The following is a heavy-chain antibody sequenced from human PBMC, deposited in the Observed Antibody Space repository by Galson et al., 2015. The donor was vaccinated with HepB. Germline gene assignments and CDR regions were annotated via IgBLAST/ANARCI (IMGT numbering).Heavy chain of an antibody. D-gene: IGHD2-2*01. Sequence: SVKVSCKASGGTFSSCTISWVRQAPGQGLEWMGRIIPILGIANYAQKFQGRVTITADKSTSTAYMELSSLRSEDTAVYYCARDARYCSSTSCYFWFDPWGQGTLVTVSS. CDR3: ARDARYCSSTSCYFWFDP. J-gene: IGHJ5*02. CDR1: GGTFSSCT. CDR2: IIPILGIA. V-gene: IGHV1-69*04.